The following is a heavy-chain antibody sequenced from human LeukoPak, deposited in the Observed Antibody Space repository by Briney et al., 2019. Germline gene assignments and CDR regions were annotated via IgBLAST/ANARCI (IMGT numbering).Heavy chain of an antibody. V-gene: IGHV3-23*01. Sequence: TYYADSVKGRFTISRDNSKNTLYLQMNSLKTEDTAVYYCTTGYHCTNGVCYFASTWYFDYWGQGTLVTVSS. J-gene: IGHJ4*02. D-gene: IGHD2-8*01. CDR2: T. CDR3: TTGYHCTNGVCYFASTWYFDY.